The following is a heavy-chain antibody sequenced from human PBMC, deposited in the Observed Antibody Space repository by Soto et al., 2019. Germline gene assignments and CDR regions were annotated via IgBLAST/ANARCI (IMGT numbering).Heavy chain of an antibody. Sequence: GESLKISCKGSGYSFTSYWIGWVRQMPGKGLEWMGIIYPGDSDTRYSPSFQGQVTISADKSISTAYLHWSSLKASDTAMYYCARLPDYYDSSCYYYVFDGMDVWGQGTPVTVSS. J-gene: IGHJ6*02. CDR2: IYPGDSDT. CDR3: ARLPDYYDSSCYYYVFDGMDV. D-gene: IGHD3-22*01. V-gene: IGHV5-51*01. CDR1: GYSFTSYW.